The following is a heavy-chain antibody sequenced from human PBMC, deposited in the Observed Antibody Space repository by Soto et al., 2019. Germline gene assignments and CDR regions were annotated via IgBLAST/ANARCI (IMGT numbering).Heavy chain of an antibody. J-gene: IGHJ4*02. D-gene: IGHD2-2*01. CDR2: ISGSGSST. Sequence: GGSLRLSCAASGFTFTSYAMSWVRQAPGKGLEWVSYISGSGSSTYYADSVKGRFTISRDKSKNTLYLQMNSLRVGDTAAYYCAKTLPAAAIEDWGQGTLVTVSS. CDR3: AKTLPAAAIED. V-gene: IGHV3-23*01. CDR1: GFTFTSYA.